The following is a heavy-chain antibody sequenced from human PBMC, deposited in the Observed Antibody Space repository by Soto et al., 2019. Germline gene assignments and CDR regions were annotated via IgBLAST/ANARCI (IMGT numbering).Heavy chain of an antibody. V-gene: IGHV1-69*13. CDR1: GGTFSSYA. D-gene: IGHD3-9*01. J-gene: IGHJ4*02. CDR3: ARTPVYDILTGYSSDGY. CDR2: IIPIFGTA. Sequence: SVKVSCKASGGTFSSYAISWVRQAPGQGLEWMGGIIPIFGTANYAQKFQGRVTITADESTSTAYMELSSLRSEDTAVYYCARTPVYDILTGYSSDGYWGQGTLVTVSS.